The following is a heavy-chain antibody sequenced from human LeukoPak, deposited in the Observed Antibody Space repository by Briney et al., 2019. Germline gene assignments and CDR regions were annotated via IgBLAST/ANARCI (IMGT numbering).Heavy chain of an antibody. D-gene: IGHD1-26*01. CDR3: AQSWEMSGSYSWFEP. Sequence: SGPTLVNPTQTLMLTCTFSGFSLRTGGVGVGWIRQPPGKALEWLTLIYWDDDKRYSPSLKSRLTITKDTSKNQVVLTMTNMDPVDTATYYCAQSWEMSGSYSWFEPWGQRTLVTVSS. CDR1: GFSLRTGGVG. J-gene: IGHJ5*02. CDR2: IYWDDDK. V-gene: IGHV2-5*02.